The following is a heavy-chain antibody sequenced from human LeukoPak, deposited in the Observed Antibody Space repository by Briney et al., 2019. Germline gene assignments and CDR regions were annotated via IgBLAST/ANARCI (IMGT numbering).Heavy chain of an antibody. Sequence: ASVKASCRASGYTFSGDYIHWVRQAPGQGLEWMGRINPDSGGTTYAQNFQSRVTMTRDTSIGTAYMELSRLTSDDSAFYYCARDRNLYSGSFASWGQGTLVTVSS. D-gene: IGHD1-26*01. CDR3: ARDRNLYSGSFAS. V-gene: IGHV1-2*06. J-gene: IGHJ4*02. CDR1: GYTFSGDY. CDR2: INPDSGGT.